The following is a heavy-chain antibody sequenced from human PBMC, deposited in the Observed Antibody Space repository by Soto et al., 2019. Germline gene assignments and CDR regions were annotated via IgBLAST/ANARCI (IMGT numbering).Heavy chain of an antibody. J-gene: IGHJ6*02. Sequence: LSLTCAVYGGSFSGYYWSWIRQPPGKGLEWIGEINHSGSTNYNPSLKSRVTISVDTSKNQFSLKLSSVTAADTAVYYCARVLRGGGITIFGVAPTYYYGMDVWGQGTTVTVSS. CDR2: INHSGST. V-gene: IGHV4-34*01. CDR3: ARVLRGGGITIFGVAPTYYYGMDV. D-gene: IGHD3-3*01. CDR1: GGSFSGYY.